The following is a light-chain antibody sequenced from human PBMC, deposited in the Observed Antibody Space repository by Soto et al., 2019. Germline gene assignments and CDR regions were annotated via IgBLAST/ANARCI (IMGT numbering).Light chain of an antibody. CDR1: QDISNF. CDR2: DAS. V-gene: IGKV1-33*01. J-gene: IGKJ3*01. Sequence: DTQMTQSPSSLSASVGDRVTITCRASQDISNFLNWYQQKPGKAPKLLIYDASNLETGVPSRFSGSGSGTDFTFTISSLQPEDFATYYCQQLNSYPFTFGPGTKVDIK. CDR3: QQLNSYPFT.